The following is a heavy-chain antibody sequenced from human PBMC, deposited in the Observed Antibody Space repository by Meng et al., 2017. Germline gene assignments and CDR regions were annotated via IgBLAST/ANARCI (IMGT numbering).Heavy chain of an antibody. CDR1: GFTVSSNY. CDR3: VLDTAIGGTDY. J-gene: IGHJ4*02. V-gene: IGHV3-53*01. D-gene: IGHD5-18*01. Sequence: GESLKISCAASGFTVSSNYMSWVRQAPGKGLEWVSVIYSGGSTYYADSVKGRFTISRDNSKNTLYLQMNSLRAEDTAVYYCVLDTAIGGTDYWGQGTPGT. CDR2: IYSGGST.